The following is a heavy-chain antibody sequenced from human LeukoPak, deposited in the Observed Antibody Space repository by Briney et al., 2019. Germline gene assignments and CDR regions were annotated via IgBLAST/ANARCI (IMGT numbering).Heavy chain of an antibody. CDR2: IKSKTDGGTT. CDR3: TPQFIAVAGRPRDY. J-gene: IGHJ4*02. Sequence: GGSLRLSCAASGFTFSSYSMNWVRQAPGKGLEWVGRIKSKTDGGTTDYAAPVKGRFTISRDDSKNTLYLQMNSLKTEDTAVYYCTPQFIAVAGRPRDYWGQGTLVTVSS. CDR1: GFTFSSYS. D-gene: IGHD6-19*01. V-gene: IGHV3-15*01.